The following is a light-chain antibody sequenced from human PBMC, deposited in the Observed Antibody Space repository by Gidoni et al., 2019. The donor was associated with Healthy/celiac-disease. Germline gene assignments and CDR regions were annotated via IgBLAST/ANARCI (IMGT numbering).Light chain of an antibody. J-gene: IGLJ3*02. Sequence: SYVLTPPPSVSVAPGQTARITCGGNNLGSKSVHWYRQKPGPAPVLVVYDDSDRPSGIPERFSGSNSGNTATLTISRVEAGDEADYYCQVWDSSSDHRVFGGGTKLTVL. CDR2: DDS. CDR1: NLGSKS. V-gene: IGLV3-21*02. CDR3: QVWDSSSDHRV.